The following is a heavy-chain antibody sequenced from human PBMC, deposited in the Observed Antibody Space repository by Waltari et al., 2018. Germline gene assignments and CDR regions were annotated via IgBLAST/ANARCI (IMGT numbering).Heavy chain of an antibody. CDR1: GDSMSNNYW. J-gene: IGHJ4*02. V-gene: IGHV4-4*02. CDR2: IHRSGKA. Sequence: QVQLQESGPGLVKPSGTLSLTCAVSGDSMSNNYWWSWVRQPPGKGLEWIGQIHRSGKANSNPSLESRVTVSIDTSNNQLSLKVTSATTADTAVYYCARDRGKGLYLDSWGQGTLVTVSP. CDR3: ARDRGKGLYLDS. D-gene: IGHD2-15*01.